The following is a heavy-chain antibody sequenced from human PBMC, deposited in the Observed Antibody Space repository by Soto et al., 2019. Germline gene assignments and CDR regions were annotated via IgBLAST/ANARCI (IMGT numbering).Heavy chain of an antibody. CDR2: IYNGGRT. Sequence: QVQLQESGPGLVKPSQTLSLTCTVSGGSISTVNYWWSWIRQSPDMGLEWIGHIYNGGRTYNNPSPESRVTMSVDTPKNQLSLTVSSVSAADTAVYYCARGPSGDKVDSWGQGTLVTVSS. CDR1: GGSISTVNYW. D-gene: IGHD7-27*01. CDR3: ARGPSGDKVDS. J-gene: IGHJ4*02. V-gene: IGHV4-30-4*01.